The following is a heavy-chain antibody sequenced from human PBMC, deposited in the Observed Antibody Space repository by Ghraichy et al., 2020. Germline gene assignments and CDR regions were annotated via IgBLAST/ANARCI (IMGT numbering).Heavy chain of an antibody. J-gene: IGHJ3*02. CDR1: GVSVSSDRYY. D-gene: IGHD1-26*01. CDR2: IYFGGNT. Sequence: SETLSLTCTVSGVSVSSDRYYWGWIRQPPGKGLEWVGRIYFGGNTYYNPSLTSRVTMDTSKNQFSLKLTSVTASDTAVYYCARRPAGSHFGAFDIWGQGTMVTVSS. CDR3: ARRPAGSHFGAFDI. V-gene: IGHV4-39*01.